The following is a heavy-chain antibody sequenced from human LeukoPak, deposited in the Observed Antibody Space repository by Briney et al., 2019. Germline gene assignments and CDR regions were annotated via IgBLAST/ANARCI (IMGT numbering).Heavy chain of an antibody. V-gene: IGHV3-7*01. CDR3: ASVGY. Sequence: GGSLRLSCAASGFIFSSYWMSWVRHAPGKGLEWVANIKQDGSEKYYVDSVKGRFTISRDNAKKSLHLQMNSLRAEDTAVYYCASVGYWGQGTLVTVSS. CDR1: GFIFSSYW. CDR2: IKQDGSEK. J-gene: IGHJ4*02.